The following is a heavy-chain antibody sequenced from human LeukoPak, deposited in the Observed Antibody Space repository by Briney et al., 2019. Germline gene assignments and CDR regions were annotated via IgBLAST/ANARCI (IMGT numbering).Heavy chain of an antibody. D-gene: IGHD3-3*01. CDR1: GGSISPNY. Sequence: SETLSLTCTVSGGSISPNYWSWIRQPPGKGLEWIGYIYYTGSTYYNPSLKSRVTISVDTSKNYFSLKLSSVTAADTAVYYCARDFWRGGFDYWGQGTLVTVSS. J-gene: IGHJ4*02. V-gene: IGHV4-59*12. CDR3: ARDFWRGGFDY. CDR2: IYYTGST.